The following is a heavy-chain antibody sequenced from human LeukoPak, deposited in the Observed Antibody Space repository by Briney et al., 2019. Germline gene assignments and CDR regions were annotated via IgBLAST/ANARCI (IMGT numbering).Heavy chain of an antibody. Sequence: SETLSLTCAVSGGPFSGYFWSWIRQSSGKGLEWIGEIHNSGTTNYNPSLNSRVTISEDTSKNQFYLNLSSVTAADTAVYYCARRYYYNLGSFPFDFWGQGSLVTVSS. CDR1: GGPFSGYF. V-gene: IGHV4-34*01. D-gene: IGHD3-10*01. CDR3: ARRYYYNLGSFPFDF. CDR2: IHNSGTT. J-gene: IGHJ4*02.